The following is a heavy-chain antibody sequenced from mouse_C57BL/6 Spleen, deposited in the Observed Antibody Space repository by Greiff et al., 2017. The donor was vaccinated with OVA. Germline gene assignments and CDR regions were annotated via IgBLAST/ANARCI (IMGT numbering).Heavy chain of an antibody. CDR3: AFYGSSWGFAY. CDR2: IDPEDGGT. D-gene: IGHD1-1*01. CDR1: GFNFTDYY. V-gene: IGHV14-2*01. J-gene: IGHJ3*01. Sequence: EVQLQQSGAELVKPGASVKLSCTASGFNFTDYYMHWVKQRPAQGLAWIGRIDPEDGGTKYAPKFQGKATITADTSSNTAYLQLSSLTSEDTAVYYCAFYGSSWGFAYWGQGTLVTVSA.